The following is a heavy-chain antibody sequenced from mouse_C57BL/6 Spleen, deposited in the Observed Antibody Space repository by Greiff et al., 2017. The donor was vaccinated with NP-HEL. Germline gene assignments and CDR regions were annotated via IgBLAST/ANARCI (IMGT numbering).Heavy chain of an antibody. Sequence: LEESGPELVKPGASVKISCKASGYAFSSSWMNWVKQRPGKGLEWIGRIYPGDGDTNYNGKFKGKATLTADKSSSTAYMQLSSLTSEDSAVYFCARSETAQVPFAYWGQGTLVTVSA. CDR1: GYAFSSSW. D-gene: IGHD3-2*02. J-gene: IGHJ3*01. V-gene: IGHV1-82*01. CDR3: ARSETAQVPFAY. CDR2: IYPGDGDT.